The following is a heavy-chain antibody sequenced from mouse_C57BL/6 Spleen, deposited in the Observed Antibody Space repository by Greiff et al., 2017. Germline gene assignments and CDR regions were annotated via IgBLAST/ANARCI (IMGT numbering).Heavy chain of an antibody. CDR2: IRSKSNNYAT. CDR3: VSREDY. V-gene: IGHV10-1*01. CDR1: GFSFNTYA. D-gene: IGHD3-1*01. Sequence: DVKLVESGGGLVQPKGSLKLSCAASGFSFNTYAMNWVRQAPGRGLEWVARIRSKSNNYATYYADSVKDRFTISRDDSEIMRYLQMNNLKSEDTAVYYYVSREDYWGQGTSLTVSS. J-gene: IGHJ2*02.